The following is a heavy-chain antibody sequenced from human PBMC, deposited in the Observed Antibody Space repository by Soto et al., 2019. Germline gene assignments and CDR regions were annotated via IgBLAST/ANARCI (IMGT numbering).Heavy chain of an antibody. Sequence: SETLSLTCTVSGGSISSGDYYWSWIRQPPGKGLEWIGYIYYSGSTYYNPSLKSRVTISVDTSKNQFSLKLSSVTAADTAVYYCARQRLVRGVIGYWGQGTLVTVSS. J-gene: IGHJ4*02. D-gene: IGHD3-10*01. CDR2: IYYSGST. CDR1: GGSISSGDYY. V-gene: IGHV4-30-4*01. CDR3: ARQRLVRGVIGY.